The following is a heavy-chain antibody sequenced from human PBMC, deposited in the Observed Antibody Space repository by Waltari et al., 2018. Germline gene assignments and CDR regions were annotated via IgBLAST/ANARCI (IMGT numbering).Heavy chain of an antibody. CDR3: ARGSVVVVPRAFDI. CDR1: GGSTSSGGYY. Sequence: QVQLQESGPGLVKPSQTLTLTCTVSGGSTSSGGYYWSWIRQHPGKGPEWIGYIYYSGSTYYNPSLKSRVTISVDTSKNQFSLKLSSVTAADTAVYYCARGSVVVVPRAFDIWGQGTMVTVSS. CDR2: IYYSGST. D-gene: IGHD3-22*01. J-gene: IGHJ3*02. V-gene: IGHV4-31*03.